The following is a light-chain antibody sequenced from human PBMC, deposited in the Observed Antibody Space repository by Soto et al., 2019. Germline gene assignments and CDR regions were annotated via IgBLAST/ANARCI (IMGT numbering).Light chain of an antibody. CDR2: GAS. V-gene: IGKV3-20*01. CDR3: QQVGGSSRT. CDR1: QGVSSTY. Sequence: EIVVTQSPGTLSLSPGERATLSCRASQGVSSTYLSWYQQKPGQAPRLLIYGASFRATGIPDRFSGSGSGTDFTLTISRLEPEDFAVYYCQQVGGSSRTFGQGTKVEIK. J-gene: IGKJ1*01.